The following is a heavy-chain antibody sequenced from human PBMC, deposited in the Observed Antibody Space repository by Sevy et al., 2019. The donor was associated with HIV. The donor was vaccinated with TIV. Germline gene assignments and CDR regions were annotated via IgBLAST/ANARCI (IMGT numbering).Heavy chain of an antibody. CDR2: IYYSGST. V-gene: IGHV4-61*01. CDR3: ARDQAESSSTGGLDS. J-gene: IGHJ4*02. Sequence: SETLSLTCSVSGASVSSGSFFWTWIRQAPGKGLEWIGYIYYSGSTNYNPSLKSRVTFSVDTWKNQFSLKLRSVTAAETAVYYCARDQAESSSTGGLDSWGPGALVTVSS. CDR1: GASVSSGSFF. D-gene: IGHD6-6*01.